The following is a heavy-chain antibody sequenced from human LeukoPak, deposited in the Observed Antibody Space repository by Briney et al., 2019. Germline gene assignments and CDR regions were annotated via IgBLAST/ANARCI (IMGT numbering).Heavy chain of an antibody. CDR3: ASDSSGYYVSLDY. V-gene: IGHV3-21*01. CDR1: GFTFSSYS. CDR2: ISSSSSYI. D-gene: IGHD3-22*01. J-gene: IGHJ4*02. Sequence: GGSLRLSCAASGFTFSSYSMNWVRQAPGKGLEWVSSISSSSSYIYYADSVKGRFTISRDNAKNSLYLQMNSLRAEDTAVYYCASDSSGYYVSLDYWGQGTLVTVSS.